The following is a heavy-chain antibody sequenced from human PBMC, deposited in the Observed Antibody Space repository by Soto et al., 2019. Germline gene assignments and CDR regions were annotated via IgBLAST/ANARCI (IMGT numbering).Heavy chain of an antibody. CDR3: ARHAYDFWSGHPNPRYYYGMDV. D-gene: IGHD3-3*01. Sequence: GESLKISCKGSGYSFTSYWIDWVRQMPGKGLEWMGSIYPGDSDTRNSPSFQGQVTISVDKSISTAYLQWSSLKATDTAMYYCARHAYDFWSGHPNPRYYYGMDVWGQGTTVTVSS. J-gene: IGHJ6*02. V-gene: IGHV5-51*01. CDR1: GYSFTSYW. CDR2: IYPGDSDT.